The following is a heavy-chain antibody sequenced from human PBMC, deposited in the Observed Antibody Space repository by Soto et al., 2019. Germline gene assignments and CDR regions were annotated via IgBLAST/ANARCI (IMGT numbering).Heavy chain of an antibody. CDR2: INHSGST. D-gene: IGHD5-12*01. J-gene: IGHJ4*02. Sequence: QVQLQQWGAGLLKPSETLSLTCAVYGGSFSGYYWSWIRQPPGKGLEWIGEINHSGSTNYNPSLKSRVTISADPSKNQFSLKLSSVTAADPAVYYCARGQWLRSSFDYWGQGTLVTVSS. CDR1: GGSFSGYY. CDR3: ARGQWLRSSFDY. V-gene: IGHV4-34*01.